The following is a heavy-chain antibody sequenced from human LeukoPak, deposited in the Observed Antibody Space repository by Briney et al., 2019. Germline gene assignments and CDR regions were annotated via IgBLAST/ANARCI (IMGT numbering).Heavy chain of an antibody. CDR2: ISSSSSYI. CDR3: ARKQSSGYSYGIDY. Sequence: GGSLRLSCAASGFTFSSYSMNWVRQAPGKGLEWVSSISSSSSYIYYADSVKGRFTISRDNAKNSLYLQMNSLRAEDTAVYYCARKQSSGYSYGIDYWGQGILVTVSS. J-gene: IGHJ4*02. V-gene: IGHV3-21*01. CDR1: GFTFSSYS. D-gene: IGHD5-18*01.